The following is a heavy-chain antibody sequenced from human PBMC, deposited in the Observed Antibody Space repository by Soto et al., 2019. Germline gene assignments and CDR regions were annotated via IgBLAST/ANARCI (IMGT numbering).Heavy chain of an antibody. D-gene: IGHD2-2*01. CDR1: GDSVSSTSAA. J-gene: IGHJ6*02. CDR2: TYYRSKWYN. CDR3: AREDCSSTSCYQYYYGMDV. V-gene: IGHV6-1*01. Sequence: SQTLSLTCAISGDSVSSTSAAWNWISQSPSRGLEWLGRTYYRSKWYNDYAVSVKSRITINPDTSKNQFSLQLNSVTPEDTAVYYCAREDCSSTSCYQYYYGMDVWGQGTTVTVSS.